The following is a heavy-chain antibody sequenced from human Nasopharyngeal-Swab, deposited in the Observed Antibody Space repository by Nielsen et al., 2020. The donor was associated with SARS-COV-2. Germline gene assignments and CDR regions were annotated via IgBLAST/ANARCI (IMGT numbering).Heavy chain of an antibody. CDR3: ARSHKGYSYGYTNYYGMDV. CDR1: GFTFSSYA. CDR2: ISGSGGST. J-gene: IGHJ6*02. V-gene: IGHV3-23*01. Sequence: GESLKISCAASGFTFSSYAMSWVRQAPGKGLEWVSAISGSGGSTYYADSVKGRFTISRDNSKNTLYLQMNSLRAEDTAVYYCARSHKGYSYGYTNYYGMDVWGQGTTVTVSS. D-gene: IGHD5-18*01.